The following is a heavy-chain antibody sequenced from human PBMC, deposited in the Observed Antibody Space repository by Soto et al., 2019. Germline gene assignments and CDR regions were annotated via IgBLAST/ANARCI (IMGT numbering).Heavy chain of an antibody. CDR3: ASDSQYSTDWQRFDS. CDR1: GYTFTNYA. CDR2: VNTYNGNP. D-gene: IGHD6-6*01. J-gene: IGHJ4*02. Sequence: QVQLVQSGVEVKKPGASVKVSCKVSGYTFTNYAISWVRQAPGRGLEWMGWVNTYNGNPNYAQIFQGRVTMTTDTSTGTAYMERRSLKSDDSAVYYCASDSQYSTDWQRFDSWGQRTLVTVSS. V-gene: IGHV1-18*01.